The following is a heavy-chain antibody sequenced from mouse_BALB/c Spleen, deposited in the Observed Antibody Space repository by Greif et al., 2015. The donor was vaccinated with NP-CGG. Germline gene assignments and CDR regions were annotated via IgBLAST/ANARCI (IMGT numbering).Heavy chain of an antibody. CDR2: INPSTGYT. CDR1: GYTFTSYR. V-gene: IGHV1-4*01. CDR3: ARVSPKYYYAMDY. Sequence: QVQLQQSGAELAKPGASVKMSCKASGYTFTSYRMHWVKQRPGQGLEWIGYINPSTGYTEYNQKFKDKATLTADKSSSTAYMQLSSLTSEDSAVYYCARVSPKYYYAMDYWGQGTSVTVSS. J-gene: IGHJ4*01.